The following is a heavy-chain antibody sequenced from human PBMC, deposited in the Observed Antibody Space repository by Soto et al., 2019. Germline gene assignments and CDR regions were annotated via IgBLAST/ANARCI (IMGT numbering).Heavy chain of an antibody. CDR3: AKQGSYSGYDGHAFDI. CDR1: GFTFSSYG. CDR2: ISYDGSNK. D-gene: IGHD5-12*01. Sequence: GGSLRLSCAASGFTFSSYGMHRVRQAPGKGLEWVAVISYDGSNKYYADSVKGRFTISRDNSKNTLYLQMNSLRAEDTAVYYCAKQGSYSGYDGHAFDIWGQGTMVTVSS. V-gene: IGHV3-30*18. J-gene: IGHJ3*02.